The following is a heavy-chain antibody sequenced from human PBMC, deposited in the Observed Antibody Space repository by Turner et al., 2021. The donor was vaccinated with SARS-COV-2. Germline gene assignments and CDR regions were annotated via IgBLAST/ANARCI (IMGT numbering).Heavy chain of an antibody. CDR1: GASVNNSDYY. J-gene: IGHJ4*02. Sequence: QLQLQESGPGLVKPSETLSLTCTVSGASVNNSDYYWAWIRQPPEKGLEWIGNIYYSETTYYNPPLKSRVTISVDTSKTQFSLKLTSVTAADTAVYFCARDTRVVPLWVDSWGQGTLVTVSS. D-gene: IGHD2-2*01. V-gene: IGHV4-39*02. CDR2: IYYSETT. CDR3: ARDTRVVPLWVDS.